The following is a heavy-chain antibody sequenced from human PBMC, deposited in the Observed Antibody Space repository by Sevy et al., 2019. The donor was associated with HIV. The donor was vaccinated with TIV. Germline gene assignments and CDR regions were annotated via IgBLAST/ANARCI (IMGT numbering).Heavy chain of an antibody. J-gene: IGHJ4*02. CDR3: ARAIGTQVAGLYYFDY. D-gene: IGHD6-19*01. Sequence: SETLSLTCAVSGYSISSDYYWGWIRHPPGKGLEWIGSIYHSGYSYYNPSLKSRVTISVDTSKNQFSLKLSSVIAADTAVFYCARAIGTQVAGLYYFDYWGQGTLVTVSS. V-gene: IGHV4-38-2*01. CDR1: GYSISSDYY. CDR2: IYHSGYS.